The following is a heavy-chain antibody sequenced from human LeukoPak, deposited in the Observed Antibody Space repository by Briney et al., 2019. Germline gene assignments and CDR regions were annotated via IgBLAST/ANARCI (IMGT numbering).Heavy chain of an antibody. CDR2: ISSSSIYI. CDR1: GFTFSSYS. J-gene: IGHJ4*02. CDR3: ARVAYSSGVDC. V-gene: IGHV3-21*01. Sequence: PGGSLRLSCAASGFTFSSYSMNWVRQAPGKGLEWVSSISSSSIYIYYADSLKGRFTISRDNAKNSLYLQMNSLGAEDTAVYYCARVAYSSGVDCWGQGTLVTVSS. D-gene: IGHD6-19*01.